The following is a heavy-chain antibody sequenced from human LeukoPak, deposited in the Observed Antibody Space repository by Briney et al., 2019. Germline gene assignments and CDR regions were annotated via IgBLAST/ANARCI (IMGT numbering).Heavy chain of an antibody. D-gene: IGHD3-10*01. CDR1: GGSISSSSYY. CDR2: IYYSGST. V-gene: IGHV4-39*07. Sequence: PSETLSLTCTVSGGSISSSSYYWGWIRQPPGKGLEWIGSIYYSGSTYYNPSLKSRVTISVDTSKNQFSLKLSSVTAADTAVYYCARGVTVRGVIIISGRWGQGTLVTVSS. J-gene: IGHJ4*02. CDR3: ARGVTVRGVIIISGR.